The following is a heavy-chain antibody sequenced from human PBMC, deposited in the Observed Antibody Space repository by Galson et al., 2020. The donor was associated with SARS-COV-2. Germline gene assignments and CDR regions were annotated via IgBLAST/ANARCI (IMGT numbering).Heavy chain of an antibody. CDR3: ARVIRNDV. CDR1: GFTVSSNY. CDR2: IYSGGST. J-gene: IGHJ4*02. V-gene: IGHV3-66*02. D-gene: IGHD1-1*01. Sequence: GESLKISCAASGFTVSSNYMSWVRQAPGKGLEWVSVIYSGGSTYYADSVKGRFTISRDNSKNTLYLQMNSLRAEDTAVYYCARVIRNDVWGQGTLVTVSS.